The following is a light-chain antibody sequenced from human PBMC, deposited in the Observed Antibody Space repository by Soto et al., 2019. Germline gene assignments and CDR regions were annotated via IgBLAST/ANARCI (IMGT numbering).Light chain of an antibody. CDR2: DVY. CDR1: SSDVGGYDY. V-gene: IGLV2-14*01. Sequence: QSALTQPASVSGSPGKSITISCTGTSSDVGGYDYVSWFQQYPGKAPSLMLYDVYRRPSGVSYRFSGSKSGNTASLTISGLQAEDEADYYCSSYTTTSTVVFGGGTKLTVL. J-gene: IGLJ2*01. CDR3: SSYTTTSTVV.